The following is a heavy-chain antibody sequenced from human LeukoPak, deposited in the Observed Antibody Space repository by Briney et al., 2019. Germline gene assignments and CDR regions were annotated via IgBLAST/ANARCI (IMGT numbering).Heavy chain of an antibody. CDR2: IYSGGST. D-gene: IGHD6-13*01. CDR3: ARTSTVEQQLYYYYGMDV. J-gene: IGHJ6*02. V-gene: IGHV3-66*01. Sequence: GGSLRLSCAASGFTFSSNYMSWVRQAPGKGLEWVSVIYSGGSTYYADSVKGRFTISRDNSKNTLYLQMNSLRAEDTAVYYCARTSTVEQQLYYYYGMDVWGQGTTVTVSS. CDR1: GFTFSSNY.